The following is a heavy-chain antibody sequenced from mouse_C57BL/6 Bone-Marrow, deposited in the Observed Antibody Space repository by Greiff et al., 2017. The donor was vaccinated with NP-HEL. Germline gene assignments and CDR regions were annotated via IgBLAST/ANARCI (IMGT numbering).Heavy chain of an antibody. J-gene: IGHJ4*01. CDR2: ISYSGST. CDR1: GYSITSDY. V-gene: IGHV3-8*01. D-gene: IGHD1-1*01. CDR3: ARWGTTVVAPGAMDY. Sequence: VHVKQSGPGLAKPSQTLSLTCSVTGYSITSDYWNWIRKFPGNKLEYMGYISYSGSTYYNPSLKSRISITRDTSKNQYYLQLNSVTTEDTATYYCARWGTTVVAPGAMDYWGQGTSVTVSS.